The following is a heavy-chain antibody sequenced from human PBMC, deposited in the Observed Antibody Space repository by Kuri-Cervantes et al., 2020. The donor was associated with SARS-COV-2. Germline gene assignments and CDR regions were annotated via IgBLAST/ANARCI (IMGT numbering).Heavy chain of an antibody. V-gene: IGHV3-33*01. CDR1: GFTFSSYG. CDR3: ARDYSSWYKGPFDY. Sequence: GESLKISCAASGFTFSSYGMHWVRQAPGKGLEWVAVIWYDGSNKYYADSVKGRFTISRGNSKNTLYLQMNSLRAEDTAVYYCARDYSSWYKGPFDYWGQGTLVTVSS. CDR2: IWYDGSNK. D-gene: IGHD6-13*01. J-gene: IGHJ4*02.